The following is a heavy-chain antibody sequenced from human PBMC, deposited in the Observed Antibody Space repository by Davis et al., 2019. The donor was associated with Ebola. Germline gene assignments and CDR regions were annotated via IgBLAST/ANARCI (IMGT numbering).Heavy chain of an antibody. CDR1: GGSFSGYY. CDR3: ARGGWWLRSRGSFDY. D-gene: IGHD5-12*01. Sequence: SETLSLTCAVYGGSFSGYYWTWIRQLPGKGLEWIGEINHSGSTNYNPSLKSRVTISVDTSKNQFSLKLSSVTAADTAVYYCARGGWWLRSRGSFDYWGQGTLVTVSS. CDR2: INHSGST. J-gene: IGHJ4*02. V-gene: IGHV4-34*01.